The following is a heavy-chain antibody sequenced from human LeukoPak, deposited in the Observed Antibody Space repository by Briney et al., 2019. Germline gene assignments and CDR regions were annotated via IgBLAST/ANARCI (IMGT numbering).Heavy chain of an antibody. J-gene: IGHJ3*02. CDR1: GFTFSSYS. Sequence: GGSLRLSCAASGFTFSSYSMNWVRQAPGKGLEWVSSISSSSSYIYYADSVKGRFTISRDNAKNSPYLQMNSLRAEDTAVYYCARATVEMATFDAFDIWGQGTMVTVSS. CDR3: ARATVEMATFDAFDI. D-gene: IGHD5-24*01. CDR2: ISSSSSYI. V-gene: IGHV3-21*01.